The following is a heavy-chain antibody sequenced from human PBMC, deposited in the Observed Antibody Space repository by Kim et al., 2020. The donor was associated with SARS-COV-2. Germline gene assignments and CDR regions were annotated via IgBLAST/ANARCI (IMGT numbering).Heavy chain of an antibody. D-gene: IGHD5-12*01. CDR3: ARDLWVATTLYYFDY. CDR1: GYTFTSYA. CDR2: INAGNGNT. Sequence: ASVKVSCKASGYTFTSYAMHLVRQAPGQRLEWMGWINAGNGNTKYSQKFQGRVTITRDTSASTAYMELSSLRSEDTAVYYCARDLWVATTLYYFDYWGQGTLVTVSS. J-gene: IGHJ4*02. V-gene: IGHV1-3*01.